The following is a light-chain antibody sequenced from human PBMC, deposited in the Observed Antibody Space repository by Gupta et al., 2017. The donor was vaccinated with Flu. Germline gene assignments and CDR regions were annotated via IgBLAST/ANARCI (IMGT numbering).Light chain of an antibody. CDR2: DST. Sequence: QAVVPQEPSLPVSPGGTVTLTCGSNTGAVTSTHYPYWLQQKPGQDPRTLIDDSTKTQSWTPARCSGSLRGGKAALTLAEAQAEDEDDYYCLLSYRDVRVFGGGTKLTVL. V-gene: IGLV7-46*01. CDR3: LLSYRDVRV. CDR1: TGAVTSTHY. J-gene: IGLJ3*02.